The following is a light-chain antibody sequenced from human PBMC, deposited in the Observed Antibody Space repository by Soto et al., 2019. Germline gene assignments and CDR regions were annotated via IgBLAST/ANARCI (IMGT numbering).Light chain of an antibody. V-gene: IGLV1-44*01. J-gene: IGLJ1*01. Sequence: QSVLTQPPSASGTPGQRVTISCSGGSSNIGGNTVNWYRQVPGTAPKLLIYSNNQRPSGVPDRLSGSKSGTSASLAISGLQSEYEAEYYCAAWDDSLDGLYVFGTGTKLTVL. CDR3: AAWDDSLDGLYV. CDR2: SNN. CDR1: SSNIGGNT.